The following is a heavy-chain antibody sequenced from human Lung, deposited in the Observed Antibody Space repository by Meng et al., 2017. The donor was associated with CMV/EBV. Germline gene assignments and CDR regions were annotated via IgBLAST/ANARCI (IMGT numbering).Heavy chain of an antibody. Sequence: SXTLSLXCTVSGGSISSCSYYWGRIRQPPGQGREWIVSIYYSGSTYYNPSLKSRVTISVDTSKNQFSLKLISVTAADTAVYYCARQSPSQYYYDSSGFHNWFDPWGQGXLVTVSS. J-gene: IGHJ5*02. CDR2: IYYSGST. CDR1: GGSISSCSYY. CDR3: ARQSPSQYYYDSSGFHNWFDP. V-gene: IGHV4-39*01. D-gene: IGHD3-22*01.